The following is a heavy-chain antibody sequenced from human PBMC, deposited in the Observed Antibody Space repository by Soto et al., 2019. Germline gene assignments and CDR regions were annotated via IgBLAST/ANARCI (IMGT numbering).Heavy chain of an antibody. D-gene: IGHD7-27*01. J-gene: IGHJ4*02. CDR2: ITGSGAST. Sequence: EVQLVESGGGLVQPGGSLRLSCAGSGFTFSNYAMTWVRQAPGKGLEWVSAITGSGASTYYADSVKGRVTISRDNSKDPVYLQMTSLRAEDSAVYYCANELTGEGGVLEYWGQGTRVTVSS. CDR3: ANELTGEGGVLEY. V-gene: IGHV3-23*04. CDR1: GFTFSNYA.